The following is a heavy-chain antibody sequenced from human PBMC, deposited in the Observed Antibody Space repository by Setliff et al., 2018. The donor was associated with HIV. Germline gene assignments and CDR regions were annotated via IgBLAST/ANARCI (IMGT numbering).Heavy chain of an antibody. CDR1: GVFLETYY. V-gene: IGHV4-34*01. J-gene: IGHJ6*03. D-gene: IGHD3-16*01. Sequence: PSETLSLTCSVSGVFLETYYWTWVRQSPGTGLEWIGEINHSGSTYYNPSLKSRVTISVDTSKNQFSLKLRSVTAADTAVYYCARQGTYTHYMDVWGKGTTVTVSS. CDR2: INHSGST. CDR3: ARQGTYTHYMDV.